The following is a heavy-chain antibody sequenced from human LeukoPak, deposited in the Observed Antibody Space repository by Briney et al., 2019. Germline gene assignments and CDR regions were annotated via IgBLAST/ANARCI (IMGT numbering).Heavy chain of an antibody. CDR2: IKQDGSEK. CDR3: ARTIFGVVSYFDI. Sequence: PGGSLRPSCAASGFTFSSYWMSWVRQAPGKGQEWVANIKQDGSEKYYVDSVKGRFTISRDNAKNSLYLQMNSLRAEDTAVYYCARTIFGVVSYFDIWGQGTMVTVSS. D-gene: IGHD3-3*01. J-gene: IGHJ3*02. CDR1: GFTFSSYW. V-gene: IGHV3-7*01.